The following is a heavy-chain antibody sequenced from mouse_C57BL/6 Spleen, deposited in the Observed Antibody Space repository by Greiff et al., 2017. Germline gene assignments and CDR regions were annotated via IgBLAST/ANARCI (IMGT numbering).Heavy chain of an antibody. CDR1: GFNIKDDY. J-gene: IGHJ2*01. Sequence: VQLQQSGAELVRPGASVKLSCTASGFNIKDDYMHWVKQRPEQGLEWIGWVDPENGDTEYASKFQGKATITADTSSNTAYLQLSSLTSEDTAVYYCTTLGLDYWGQGTTLTVSS. CDR2: VDPENGDT. CDR3: TTLGLDY. V-gene: IGHV14-4*01. D-gene: IGHD4-1*01.